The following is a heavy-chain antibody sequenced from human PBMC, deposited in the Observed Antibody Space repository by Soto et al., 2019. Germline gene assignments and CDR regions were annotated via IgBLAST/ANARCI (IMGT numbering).Heavy chain of an antibody. D-gene: IGHD2-15*01. CDR3: VVVVPATGGGFFDY. CDR2: FDPEDGET. V-gene: IGHV1-24*01. Sequence: GASVKVSCKVSGYTLTELSMHWVRQAPGKGLEWMGGFDPEDGETIYAQKFQGRVTMTEDTSTDTAYMELSSLRSEDTAVYYCVVVVPATGGGFFDYWGQGPLVTIYS. CDR1: GYTLTELS. J-gene: IGHJ4*02.